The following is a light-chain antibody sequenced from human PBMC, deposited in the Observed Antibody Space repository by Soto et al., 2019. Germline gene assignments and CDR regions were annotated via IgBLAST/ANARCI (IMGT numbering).Light chain of an antibody. CDR1: NSDVGIYDF. CDR2: EVS. Sequence: QSALTQPVSVSGTPGQSITISCTGSNSDVGIYDFVSWYQHHPGRAPKLIVSEVSHRPSGVSNRFSGSKSGNTASLTISGLQSEDEADYYCISYTSDDVRYVFGTGTQLTVL. CDR3: ISYTSDDVRYV. V-gene: IGLV2-14*01. J-gene: IGLJ1*01.